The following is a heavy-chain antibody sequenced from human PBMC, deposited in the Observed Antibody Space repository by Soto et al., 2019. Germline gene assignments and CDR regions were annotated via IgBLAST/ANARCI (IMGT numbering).Heavy chain of an antibody. J-gene: IGHJ5*02. CDR1: GGSIATNGYY. V-gene: IGHV4-31*03. Sequence: PSETLSPTCTVSGGSIATNGYYWSWIRQHPGKGLEWIGNIYYSGSTYYNPSLKSRVTISIDTSKNQFSLKLTSVTAADTAVYYCATFDFESGNWFDAWGQGTLVTVS. D-gene: IGHD3-3*01. CDR3: ATFDFESGNWFDA. CDR2: IYYSGST.